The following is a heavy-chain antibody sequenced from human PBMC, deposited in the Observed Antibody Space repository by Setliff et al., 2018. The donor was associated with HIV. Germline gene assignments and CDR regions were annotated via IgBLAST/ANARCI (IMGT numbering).Heavy chain of an antibody. D-gene: IGHD6-13*01. CDR2: IFYTGST. V-gene: IGHV4-59*08. CDR1: DVSISAYY. Sequence: SETLSLTCTVSDVSISAYYWSWIRQPPGKGLEWIGDIFYTGSTNYNPSLKSRVTISIDTSKNQFSLKLSSVTATDTALYYCARVSSSYYFLGAFDSWGQRTLVTVSS. J-gene: IGHJ4*02. CDR3: ARVSSSYYFLGAFDS.